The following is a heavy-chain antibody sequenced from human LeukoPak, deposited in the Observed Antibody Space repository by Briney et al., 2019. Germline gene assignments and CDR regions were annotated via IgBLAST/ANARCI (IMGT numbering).Heavy chain of an antibody. D-gene: IGHD4-17*01. Sequence: SETLSLTCTVSGGSISSGSYYWGWIRQPPGKGLEWIGSIYYSGSTYQNPSLKSRVTISVDTSKNQFSLKLSSVTAADTAVYYCARVPTVTFFDYWGQGTLVTVSS. CDR2: IYYSGST. J-gene: IGHJ4*02. CDR1: GGSISSGSYY. CDR3: ARVPTVTFFDY. V-gene: IGHV4-39*07.